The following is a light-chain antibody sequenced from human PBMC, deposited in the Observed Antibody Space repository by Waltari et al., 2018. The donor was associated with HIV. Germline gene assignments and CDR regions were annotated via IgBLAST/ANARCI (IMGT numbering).Light chain of an antibody. Sequence: FMLTPPHSVSESPAKTGTTSRIRTSGNIASSYLKWYQQRPGSYPTTVIYEDKKRPSSVPDRCSGSIDSASISASLILAGLKTEDEADYYCKSYDSSPVVFGGGTKLTVL. CDR1: SGNIASSY. CDR2: EDK. V-gene: IGLV6-57*01. J-gene: IGLJ2*01. CDR3: KSYDSSPVV.